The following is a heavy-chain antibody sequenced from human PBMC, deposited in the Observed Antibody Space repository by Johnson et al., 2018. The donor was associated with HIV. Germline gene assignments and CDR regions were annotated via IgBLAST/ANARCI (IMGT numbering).Heavy chain of an antibody. CDR2: ISYDGSNK. V-gene: IGHV3-30*04. J-gene: IGHJ3*02. CDR3: TTPITVTYAFDI. CDR1: GFTFSSYA. Sequence: QVRLVESGGGVVQPGKSLRLSCAVSGFTFSSYAMVRQAPGKGLEWVAVISYDGSNKYYADSVKGRFTISRDDSKNTLYLQMNSLKTEDTAVYYCTTPITVTYAFDIWGQGTMVTVSS. D-gene: IGHD4-11*01.